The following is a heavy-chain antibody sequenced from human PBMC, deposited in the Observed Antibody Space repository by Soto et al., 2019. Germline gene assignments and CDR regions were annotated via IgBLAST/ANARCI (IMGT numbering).Heavy chain of an antibody. V-gene: IGHV1-2*02. CDR3: ARPLRNSRKFDY. J-gene: IGHJ4*02. D-gene: IGHD6-13*01. Sequence: QVNLVQSGAEVKKPGASVKVSCKASGYVITGYFIHWMRQAPGQGLEWMGWVNPNDGDRNYAQKFQGRVIMTRDTSINTVYMELSSLRSYDTAVYYCARPLRNSRKFDYWGQGTLVTVSS. CDR2: VNPNDGDR. CDR1: GYVITGYF.